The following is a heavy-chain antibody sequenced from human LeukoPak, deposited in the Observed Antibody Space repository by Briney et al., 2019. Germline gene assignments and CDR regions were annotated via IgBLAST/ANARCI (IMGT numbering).Heavy chain of an antibody. D-gene: IGHD3-22*01. V-gene: IGHV4-34*01. Sequence: SETLSLTCDVSGGSFNDYYWSWIRQPPGKGLEWIGEINHSGSTNYNPSLKSRVTISVDTSKNQFSLKLSSVTAADTAVYYCASQYYYDSSGYMRDYWGQGTLVTVSS. J-gene: IGHJ4*02. CDR3: ASQYYYDSSGYMRDY. CDR2: INHSGST. CDR1: GGSFNDYY.